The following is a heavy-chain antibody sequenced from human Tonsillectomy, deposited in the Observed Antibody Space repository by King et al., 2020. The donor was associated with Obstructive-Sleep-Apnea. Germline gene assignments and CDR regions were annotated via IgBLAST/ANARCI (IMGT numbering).Heavy chain of an antibody. J-gene: IGHJ4*02. CDR1: GFTFSNYW. D-gene: IGHD4-17*01. Sequence: QLVQSGGGLVQPGGSLRLSCTVSGFTFSNYWMTWVRQAPGKGLGWGANIKQDGGEKYYLDSVKGRFTISRDNAKNSLYLQMNRLRAEDTAVYYCARDRPRDDYGDLHEVYWGQGTLVTVSS. CDR3: ARDRPRDDYGDLHEVY. V-gene: IGHV3-7*01. CDR2: IKQDGGEK.